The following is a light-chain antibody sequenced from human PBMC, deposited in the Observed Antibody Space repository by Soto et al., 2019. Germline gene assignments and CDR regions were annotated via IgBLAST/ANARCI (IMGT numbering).Light chain of an antibody. Sequence: QSALPQPASVSGSPGPSITLSCTGTSSDVGGYNSVSWYQHHPGKAPQLMIYNVSNRPSGVSSRFSGSKSGNTASLTISGLQAEDEADYYCSSYTTSSTYVFATGTKLTVL. V-gene: IGLV2-14*03. J-gene: IGLJ1*01. CDR1: SSDVGGYNS. CDR2: NVS. CDR3: SSYTTSSTYV.